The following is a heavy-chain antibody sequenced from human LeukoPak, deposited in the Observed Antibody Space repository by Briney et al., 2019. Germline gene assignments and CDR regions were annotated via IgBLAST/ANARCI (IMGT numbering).Heavy chain of an antibody. CDR1: GFTFSSYA. CDR3: AKVPTYYYDSSGYAFDY. V-gene: IGHV3-23*01. CDR2: ISGSGGST. J-gene: IGHJ4*02. D-gene: IGHD3-22*01. Sequence: GGSLRLSCAASGFTFSSYARTWFPQAPGKGLEWAPAISGSGGSTYYADSVKGRFTISRDNSKNTLYLQMNSLRAEDTAVYYCAKVPTYYYDSSGYAFDYWGQGTLVTVSS.